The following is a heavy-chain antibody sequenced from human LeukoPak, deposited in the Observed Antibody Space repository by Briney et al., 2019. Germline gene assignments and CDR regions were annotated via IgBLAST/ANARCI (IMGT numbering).Heavy chain of an antibody. CDR3: AKLAGEYCGGDCYSDAFDI. J-gene: IGHJ3*02. V-gene: IGHV3-23*01. D-gene: IGHD2-21*02. CDR2: ISGSGGST. CDR1: GFTFSSYA. Sequence: GGSLRLSCAASGFTFSSYAMSWVRQAPGKGLEWVSAISGSGGSTYYADSVKGRFTISRDNSKNTLYLQMNSLRAEDTAVYYCAKLAGEYCGGDCYSDAFDIWGQGTMVTVSS.